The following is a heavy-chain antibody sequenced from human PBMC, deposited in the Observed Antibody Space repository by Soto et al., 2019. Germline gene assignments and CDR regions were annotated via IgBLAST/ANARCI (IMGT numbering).Heavy chain of an antibody. D-gene: IGHD2-15*01. J-gene: IGHJ6*03. CDR1: GFTFSNYW. CDR3: ARGDCVGGTCYSLAGSFFYYMDV. CDR2: INSDGSVS. Sequence: EVQLVESGGGLVQPGGSLRLSCAASGFTFSNYWMYWVRQAPGKGLEWVSRINSDGSVSSHADSVRGRLTISRDNVKNTPYLHRDSLRSEDTAAYFCARGDCVGGTCYSLAGSFFYYMDVWGKGTTVTVFS. V-gene: IGHV3-74*02.